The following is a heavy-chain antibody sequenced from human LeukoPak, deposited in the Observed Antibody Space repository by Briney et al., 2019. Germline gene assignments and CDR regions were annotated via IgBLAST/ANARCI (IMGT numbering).Heavy chain of an antibody. V-gene: IGHV1-8*01. CDR3: ARQTYYDFWSGYYTGYYYYGMDV. J-gene: IGHJ6*02. CDR2: MNPNSGNT. D-gene: IGHD3-3*01. CDR1: GYTFTSYD. Sequence: ASVKVSCKASGYTFTSYDINWVRQATGQGLEWMGWMNPNSGNTGYAQKFQGRVTMTRNTSISTAYMELSSLRSEDTAVYYCARQTYYDFWSGYYTGYYYYGMDVWGQGTTVTVSS.